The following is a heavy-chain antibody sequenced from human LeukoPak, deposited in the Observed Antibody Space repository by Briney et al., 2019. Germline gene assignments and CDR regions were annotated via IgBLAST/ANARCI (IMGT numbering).Heavy chain of an antibody. Sequence: PGGSLRLSCAASGFTFSSCGMHWVRQAPGKGLEWVAFIRYDGSNKYYADSVKGRFTISRDNSKNTLYLQMNSLRAEDTAVYYCAKDRAIFGVVNYYFDYWGQGTLVTVSS. D-gene: IGHD3-3*01. CDR3: AKDRAIFGVVNYYFDY. CDR1: GFTFSSCG. V-gene: IGHV3-30*02. CDR2: IRYDGSNK. J-gene: IGHJ4*02.